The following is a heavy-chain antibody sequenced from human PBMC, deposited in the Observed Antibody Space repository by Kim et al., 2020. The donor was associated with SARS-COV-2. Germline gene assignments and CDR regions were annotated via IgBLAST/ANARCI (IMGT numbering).Heavy chain of an antibody. CDR3: ARVRNTIRGSSYVYFDY. CDR1: GFTFSSYW. CDR2: IRSDGSST. J-gene: IGHJ4*02. V-gene: IGHV3-74*01. D-gene: IGHD5-18*01. Sequence: GGSLRLSCAASGFTFSSYWMHWVRQTPGKGLVWVSGIRSDGSSTSYADSVKGRFTISRDNAKNTVYLQMNSLRAEDTAVYYCARVRNTIRGSSYVYFDYWGKGPLGIVSS.